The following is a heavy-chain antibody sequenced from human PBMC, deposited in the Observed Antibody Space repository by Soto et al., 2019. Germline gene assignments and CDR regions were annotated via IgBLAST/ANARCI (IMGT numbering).Heavy chain of an antibody. CDR1: GYTFIDYY. V-gene: IGHV1-2*02. J-gene: IGHJ5*02. CDR2: INPNSGGT. CDR3: VRHFATVLTNCFEP. D-gene: IGHD1-1*01. Sequence: ASVKVSCKTSGYTFIDYYINWVRQAPGQGFEWMGWINPNSGGTYYAQKFEGRVTMTRDTSISTAYMELSRLRSDDTAIYYCVRHFATVLTNCFEPWGQGTLLTV.